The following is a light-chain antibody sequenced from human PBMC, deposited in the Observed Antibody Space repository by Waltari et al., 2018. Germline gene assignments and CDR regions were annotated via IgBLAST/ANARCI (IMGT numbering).Light chain of an antibody. CDR2: TAS. CDR3: QQTYSTGT. Sequence: DIQMTQSPSSLSASVGDRVTITCRASQSLTNYLHWFQQRPGKAPKMLISTASKLESGVPSRFSGSSSGTNFNFTISGLQPDDFATYYCQQTYSTGTFGQGTKVEVK. V-gene: IGKV1-39*01. CDR1: QSLTNY. J-gene: IGKJ1*01.